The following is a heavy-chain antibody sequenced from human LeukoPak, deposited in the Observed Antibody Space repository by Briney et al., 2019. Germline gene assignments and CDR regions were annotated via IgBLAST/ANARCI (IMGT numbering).Heavy chain of an antibody. CDR1: GFTFSSYS. D-gene: IGHD4-11*01. Sequence: PGGSLRLSCAASGFTFSSYSMNWVRQAPRKGLEWVSSISSSSSYIYYADSVKGRFTTSRDNAKNSLYLQMNSLRAEDTAVYYCARSPFRVTTFDYWGQGTLVTVSS. CDR3: ARSPFRVTTFDY. V-gene: IGHV3-21*01. CDR2: ISSSSSYI. J-gene: IGHJ4*02.